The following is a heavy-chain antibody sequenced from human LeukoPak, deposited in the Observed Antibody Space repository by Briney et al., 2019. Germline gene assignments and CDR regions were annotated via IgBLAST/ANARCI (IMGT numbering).Heavy chain of an antibody. CDR2: ISAYNGNT. Sequence: ASVKVSCKASGYTFTSYGISWVRQAPGQGLEWMGWISAYNGNTNYAQKLQGRVTMTTDTSTRTAYMEQRSLRSDDTAVYYCSRDDYGDHGPDAFDSWGQGIMVTASS. CDR1: GYTFTSYG. CDR3: SRDDYGDHGPDAFDS. D-gene: IGHD4-17*01. V-gene: IGHV1-18*01. J-gene: IGHJ3*02.